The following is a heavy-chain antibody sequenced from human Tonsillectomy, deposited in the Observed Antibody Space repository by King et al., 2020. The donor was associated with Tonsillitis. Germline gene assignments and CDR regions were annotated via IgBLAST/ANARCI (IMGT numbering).Heavy chain of an antibody. J-gene: IGHJ4*02. CDR2: INAYNGNT. Sequence: QLVQSGAEVKKPGASVKVSCKASGYTFTTYAITWVRQAPGQGLEWMGWINAYNGNTNYAQKLQGRVPMTTDTSTNTAYMELRSLRSDDTAVYYCALDILTGFYDYWGQGTLVAVSS. V-gene: IGHV1-18*01. CDR3: ALDILTGFYDY. D-gene: IGHD3-9*01. CDR1: GYTFTTYA.